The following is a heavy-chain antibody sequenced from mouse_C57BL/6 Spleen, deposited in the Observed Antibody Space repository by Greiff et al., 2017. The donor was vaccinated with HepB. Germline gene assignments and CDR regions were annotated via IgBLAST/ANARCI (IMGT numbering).Heavy chain of an antibody. CDR3: TREDYGSSYNAMDY. V-gene: IGHV5-9-1*02. D-gene: IGHD1-1*01. CDR2: ISSGGDYI. J-gene: IGHJ4*01. CDR1: GFTFSSYA. Sequence: DVMLVESGEGLVKPGGSLKLSCAASGFTFSSYAMSWVRQTPEKRLEWVAYISSGGDYIYYADTVKGRFTISRDNARNTLYLQMSSLKSEDTAMYYCTREDYGSSYNAMDYWGQGTSVTVSS.